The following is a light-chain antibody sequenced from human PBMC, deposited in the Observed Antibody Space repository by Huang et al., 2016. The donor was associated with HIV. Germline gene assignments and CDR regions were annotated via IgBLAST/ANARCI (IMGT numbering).Light chain of an antibody. V-gene: IGKV1-39*01. CDR1: QSVSNE. CDR3: QQSYGTPRT. Sequence: DIQMTQSPSSLAASVGDRVSITFRASQSVSNEVSWYQHQPGKAPSLLIDGASSLESGVPSRFSGRGSGTDFTLTISSLQPEDFATYYCQQSYGTPRTFGQGTKVEIK. CDR2: GAS. J-gene: IGKJ1*01.